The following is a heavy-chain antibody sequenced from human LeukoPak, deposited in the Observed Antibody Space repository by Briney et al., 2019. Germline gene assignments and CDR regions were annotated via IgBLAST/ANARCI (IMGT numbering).Heavy chain of an antibody. V-gene: IGHV3-9*01. J-gene: IGHJ5*02. CDR2: ISWNSGSI. CDR3: AKDSGYGDYDP. D-gene: IGHD4-17*01. Sequence: PGGSLRLSCAASGFTFSSYWMHWVRQAPGKGLEWVSGISWNSGSIGYADSVKGRFTISRDNAKNSLYLQMNSLRAEDTALYYCAKDSGYGDYDPWGQGTLVTVSS. CDR1: GFTFSSYW.